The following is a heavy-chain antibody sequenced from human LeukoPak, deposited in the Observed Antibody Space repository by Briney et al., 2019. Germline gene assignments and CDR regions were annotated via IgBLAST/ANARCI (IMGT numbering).Heavy chain of an antibody. J-gene: IGHJ4*02. CDR3: ARALNWGFGFDY. D-gene: IGHD7-27*01. CDR2: INPSGVST. CDR1: GYIFTSYF. Sequence: ASVKVSCKASGYIFTSYFIHWVRQAPGQGLEWMGIINPSGVSTGYAQKFRGRITMTTDMSTTTVYMELSSLRSEDTAVYYCARALNWGFGFDYWGQGPLITVSS. V-gene: IGHV1-46*01.